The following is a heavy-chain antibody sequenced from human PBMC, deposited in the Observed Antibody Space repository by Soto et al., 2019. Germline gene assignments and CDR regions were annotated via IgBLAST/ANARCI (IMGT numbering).Heavy chain of an antibody. J-gene: IGHJ3*02. CDR3: VKESDYFDPTWSGGPRPFDI. Sequence: LRLSCAASGFTFDDYTMHWVRQAPGKGLEWVSLITWDSGSTFLADSVKGRFTISRDNSKNSLSLQMNSLRTEDTALYYCVKESDYFDPTWSGGPRPFDIWGQGTLVTVSS. D-gene: IGHD3-22*01. CDR1: GFTFDDYT. CDR2: ITWDSGST. V-gene: IGHV3-43*01.